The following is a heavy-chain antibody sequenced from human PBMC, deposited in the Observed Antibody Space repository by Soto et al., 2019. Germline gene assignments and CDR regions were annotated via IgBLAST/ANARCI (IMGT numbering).Heavy chain of an antibody. CDR1: GGSFSGYY. V-gene: IGHV4-34*01. D-gene: IGHD6-13*01. J-gene: IGHJ4*02. CDR3: ARLANGYSSSYHKEPFDY. Sequence: KPSETLSLTCAVYGGSFSGYYWSWIRQPPGKGLEWIGEINHSGSTNYNPSLKSRVTISVDTSKNQFSLKLSSVTAADTAVYYCARLANGYSSSYHKEPFDYWGQGTLVTVSS. CDR2: INHSGST.